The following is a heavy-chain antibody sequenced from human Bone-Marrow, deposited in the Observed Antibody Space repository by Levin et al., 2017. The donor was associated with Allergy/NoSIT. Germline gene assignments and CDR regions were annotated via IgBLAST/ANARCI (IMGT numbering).Heavy chain of an antibody. CDR1: GYTFTSYG. D-gene: IGHD3-16*01. V-gene: IGHV1-18*01. CDR3: ARERKRRAGLKRYSYYGMDS. J-gene: IGHJ6*04. CDR2: ISPYDDNR. Sequence: GASVKVSCKASGYTFTSYGVSWVRQAPGQGLEWVGWISPYDDNRNYAQKFQGRVSMTTATSPGTVYMELRTLRSDDTAVYYCARERKRRAGLKRYSYYGMDSWGKGTTVTVSS.